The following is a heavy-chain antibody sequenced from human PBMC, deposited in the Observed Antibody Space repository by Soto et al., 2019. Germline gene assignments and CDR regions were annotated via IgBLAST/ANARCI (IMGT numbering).Heavy chain of an antibody. CDR3: ARAAAGLYYYYGMDV. CDR2: IYPGDSDT. D-gene: IGHD6-13*01. CDR1: GYSFTSYW. Sequence: GGSLKISCQGSGYSFTSYWIGWVRQMPGKGLEWMGIIYPGDSDTRYSPSFQGQVTISADKSISTAYLQWSSLKASDTAMYYCARAAAGLYYYYGMDVWGQGTTVTVSS. V-gene: IGHV5-51*01. J-gene: IGHJ6*02.